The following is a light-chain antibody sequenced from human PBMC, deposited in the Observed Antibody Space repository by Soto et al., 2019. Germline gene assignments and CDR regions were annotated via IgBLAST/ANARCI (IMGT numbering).Light chain of an antibody. CDR3: QQYNSWPPYT. Sequence: EIVMTQSPATLSVSPGERATLSCRASQSVSSNLAWYQQKPGQAPRLLIYGVSTRATGISARFSGSGSGTEFTLTISSLQSEDFAVYYCQQYNSWPPYTFGQGTKLEIK. CDR2: GVS. CDR1: QSVSSN. V-gene: IGKV3-15*01. J-gene: IGKJ2*01.